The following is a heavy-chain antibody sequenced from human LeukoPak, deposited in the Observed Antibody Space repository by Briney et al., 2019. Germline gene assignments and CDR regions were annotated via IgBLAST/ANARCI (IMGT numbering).Heavy chain of an antibody. J-gene: IGHJ4*02. CDR2: INHTGST. Sequence: TSETLSLTCAVSGASLSGYYWSWIRQSTGKGLEWIGEINHTGSTNYNPSLESRVTLSVGTSKNQFSLQLNSVTAADTAVYYCARGDYWGQGTLVTVSS. CDR1: GASLSGYY. CDR3: ARGDY. V-gene: IGHV4-34*01.